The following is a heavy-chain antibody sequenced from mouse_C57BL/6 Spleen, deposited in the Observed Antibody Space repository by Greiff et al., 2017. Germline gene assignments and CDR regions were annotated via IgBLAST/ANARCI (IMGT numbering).Heavy chain of an antibody. CDR2: IWRGGST. J-gene: IGHJ4*01. CDR3: AKNGGNYYYAMDY. V-gene: IGHV2-5*01. D-gene: IGHD2-1*01. CDR1: GFSLTSYG. Sequence: QVQLQQSGPGLVQPSQSLSITCTVSGFSLTSYGVHWVRQSPGKGLEWLGVIWRGGSTDYNAAFMSRLSITKDNSKSQVFFKMNSLQADDTAIYYCAKNGGNYYYAMDYWGQGTSVTVSS.